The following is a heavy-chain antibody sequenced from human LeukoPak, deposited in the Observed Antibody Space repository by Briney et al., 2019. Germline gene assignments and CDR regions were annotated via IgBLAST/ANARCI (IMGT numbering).Heavy chain of an antibody. Sequence: GGSLRLSCAASGFTFSSYGMHWVRQAPGEGLEWVAVISYDGSNKYYADSVKGRFTISRDNSKNTLYLQMNSLRAEDTAVYYCAKDISYYYDSSGYPTMNWFDPWGQGTLVTVSS. V-gene: IGHV3-30*18. CDR1: GFTFSSYG. D-gene: IGHD3-22*01. CDR3: AKDISYYYDSSGYPTMNWFDP. CDR2: ISYDGSNK. J-gene: IGHJ5*02.